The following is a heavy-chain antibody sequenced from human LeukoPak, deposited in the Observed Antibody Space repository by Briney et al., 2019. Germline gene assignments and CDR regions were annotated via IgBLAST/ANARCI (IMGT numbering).Heavy chain of an antibody. V-gene: IGHV3-21*04. CDR1: GFTFSSYS. Sequence: PGGSLRLSCAASGFTFSSYSMNWVRQAPGKGLEWVSSISSSSSYIYYADSVKGRFTISRDNAKNSLYLQMNSLRAEDTAVYYCARGGLEMATIYLDYWGQGTLVTVSS. J-gene: IGHJ4*02. D-gene: IGHD5-24*01. CDR3: ARGGLEMATIYLDY. CDR2: ISSSSSYI.